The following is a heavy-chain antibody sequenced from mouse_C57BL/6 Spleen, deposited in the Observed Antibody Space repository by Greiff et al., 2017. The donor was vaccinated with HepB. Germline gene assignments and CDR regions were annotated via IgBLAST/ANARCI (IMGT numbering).Heavy chain of an antibody. Sequence: QVQLQQPGAELVMPGASVKLSCKASGYTFTSYWMHWVKQRPGQGLEWIGEIDPSDSYTNYNQKFKGKSTLTVDKSSSTAYMQLSSLTSEDSAVYYCARFLYDYDGAMDYWGQGTSVTVSS. J-gene: IGHJ4*01. D-gene: IGHD2-4*01. V-gene: IGHV1-69*01. CDR2: IDPSDSYT. CDR3: ARFLYDYDGAMDY. CDR1: GYTFTSYW.